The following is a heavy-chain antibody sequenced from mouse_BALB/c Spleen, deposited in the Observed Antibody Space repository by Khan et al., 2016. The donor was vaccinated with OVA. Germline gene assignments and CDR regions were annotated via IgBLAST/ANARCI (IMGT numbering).Heavy chain of an antibody. CDR2: INSDGGYT. D-gene: IGHD4-1*01. CDR1: GFTFSAYG. CDR3: ASHVTGSFAY. V-gene: IGHV5-6*01. J-gene: IGHJ3*01. Sequence: EVELVESGGDLVKPGGSLRLSCAASGFTFSAYGMAWVRQAPDKRLEWVATINSDGGYTYYPDTLKGRFTISRNNAENTLSLQMSSLKSEDTARYDGASHVTGSFAYWGQGTLVTVSA.